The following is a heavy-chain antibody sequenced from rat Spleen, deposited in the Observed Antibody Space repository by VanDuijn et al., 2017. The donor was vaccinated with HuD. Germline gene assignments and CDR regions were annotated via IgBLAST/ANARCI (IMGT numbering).Heavy chain of an antibody. V-gene: IGHV5-29*01. Sequence: EVQLVESGGGLVQPGRSMKLSCAVSGFTFSNYDMAWVRQAPTKGLEWVATINYDGRSTYYRDSVKGGFTISRNNAKSTLYLQMDSLKSEDTATYYCASRTGNWFAYWGQGTLVTVSS. J-gene: IGHJ3*01. CDR3: ASRTGNWFAY. D-gene: IGHD5-1*01. CDR1: GFTFSNYD. CDR2: INYDGRST.